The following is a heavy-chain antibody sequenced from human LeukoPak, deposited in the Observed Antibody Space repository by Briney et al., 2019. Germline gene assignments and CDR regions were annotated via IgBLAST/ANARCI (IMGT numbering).Heavy chain of an antibody. Sequence: GGSLRLSCAASGFDVSSNWMHWVRHAPGQGLVWVSRIKGDGISTNYADSMKGRFTISRDIAKNTLYLQMNSLRAEDTGVYYCAKDHYWSIDYWGRGTLVTVSS. CDR1: GFDVSSNW. J-gene: IGHJ4*02. V-gene: IGHV3-74*01. CDR3: AKDHYWSIDY. D-gene: IGHD3-3*01. CDR2: IKGDGIST.